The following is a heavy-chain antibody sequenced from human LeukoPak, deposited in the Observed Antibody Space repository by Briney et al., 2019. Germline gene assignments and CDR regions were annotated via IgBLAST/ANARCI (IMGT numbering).Heavy chain of an antibody. CDR2: MNPNSGNT. CDR3: ARGLVDIVATIRDYYFDY. CDR1: GYTFTSYD. V-gene: IGHV1-8*03. D-gene: IGHD5-12*01. Sequence: GAPVKVSCKASGYTFTSYDINWVRQATGQGLEWMGWMNPNSGNTGYAQKFQGRVTITRNTSISTAYMELSSLRSEDTAVYYSARGLVDIVATIRDYYFDYWGQGTLVTVSS. J-gene: IGHJ4*02.